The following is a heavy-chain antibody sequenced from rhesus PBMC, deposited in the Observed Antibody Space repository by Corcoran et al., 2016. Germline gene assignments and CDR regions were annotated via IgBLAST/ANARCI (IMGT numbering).Heavy chain of an antibody. CDR2: INGNSGST. V-gene: IGHV4-80*01. Sequence: QVQLQESGPGLVKPSETLSLTGAVSGGSSSSYWWSWIAPPPGKGLEWIGEINGNSGSTNYNPSLKSRVTISKDASKNQFSLKLSSVTAADTAVYYCARRPSGYYFDYWGQGVLVTVSS. J-gene: IGHJ4*01. CDR1: GGSSSSYW. CDR3: ARRPSGYYFDY. D-gene: IGHD5-24*01.